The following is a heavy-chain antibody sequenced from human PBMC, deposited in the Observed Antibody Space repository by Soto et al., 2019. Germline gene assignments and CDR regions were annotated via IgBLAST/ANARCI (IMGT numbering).Heavy chain of an antibody. CDR3: ARVSAGPSPLNWFDP. CDR2: IYYSGST. CDR1: GGSISSGDYY. Sequence: SETLSLTCTVSGGSISSGDYYWSWIRQPPGKGLEWIGYIYYSGSTYYNPSLKSRVTISVDTSKNQFSLKLSSVTAADTAVYYCARVSAGPSPLNWFDPWGQGTLVTVSS. J-gene: IGHJ5*02. V-gene: IGHV4-30-4*01. D-gene: IGHD3-10*01.